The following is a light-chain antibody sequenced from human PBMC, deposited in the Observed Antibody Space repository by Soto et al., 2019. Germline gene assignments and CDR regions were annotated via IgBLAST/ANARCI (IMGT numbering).Light chain of an antibody. J-gene: IGLJ2*01. V-gene: IGLV1-40*01. Sequence: QSVLTQPPSVSGAPGQRVTISCTGSSSNIVAGYDVHWYQQLPGTAPKLLIYGNSHRPSGVPDRFSGSKSGTSASLAITGLQAEDEADYYCQSYDSSLSGVVFGGGTTLTVL. CDR3: QSYDSSLSGVV. CDR1: SSNIVAGYD. CDR2: GNS.